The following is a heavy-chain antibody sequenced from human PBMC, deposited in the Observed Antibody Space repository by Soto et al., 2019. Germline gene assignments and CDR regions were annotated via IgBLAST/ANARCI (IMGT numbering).Heavy chain of an antibody. CDR1: GFTVSSNY. Sequence: EVQLVESGGGLIQPGGSLRLSCAASGFTVSSNYMSWVRQAPGKGLEWVSVIYSGGSTYYADSVKGRFTISRDNSTTTLYLQMNSLRAEDTAVYYCARNYDSTAGGAFDIWGQGTMVTVSS. CDR3: ARNYDSTAGGAFDI. V-gene: IGHV3-53*01. CDR2: IYSGGST. D-gene: IGHD3-22*01. J-gene: IGHJ3*02.